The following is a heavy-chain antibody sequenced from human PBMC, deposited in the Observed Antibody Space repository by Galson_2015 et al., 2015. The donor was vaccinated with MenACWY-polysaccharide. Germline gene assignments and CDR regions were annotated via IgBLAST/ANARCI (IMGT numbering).Heavy chain of an antibody. D-gene: IGHD3-10*01. CDR3: ARGGHEYASGKKGWFDP. J-gene: IGHJ5*02. Sequence: SLRLSCAASGFTFSSYDMHWVRQAPGKGLEWVAVILHDGSNKYDADSVKGRFTISRDNPKNTLYLQMNTLRIEDTAVYYCARGGHEYASGKKGWFDPWGQGTLVTVSS. V-gene: IGHV3-30-3*01. CDR2: ILHDGSNK. CDR1: GFTFSSYD.